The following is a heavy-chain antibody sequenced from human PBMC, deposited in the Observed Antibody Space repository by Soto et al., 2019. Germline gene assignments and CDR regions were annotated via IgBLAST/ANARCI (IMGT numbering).Heavy chain of an antibody. J-gene: IGHJ6*02. D-gene: IGHD2-2*01. CDR3: ARDVWHCGSNSFYFYGMDV. Sequence: QVQLVESGGGLVQPGRSLRLSCAGSGFTFSTYSVHWVRQAPGKGLEWVAGVSSDGTRTYYADSVKGRFTISRDNSMDTMFMQLNSLRVEDAAVYYCARDVWHCGSNSFYFYGMDVWGQGTTVTVSS. CDR2: VSSDGTRT. V-gene: IGHV3-30-3*01. CDR1: GFTFSTYS.